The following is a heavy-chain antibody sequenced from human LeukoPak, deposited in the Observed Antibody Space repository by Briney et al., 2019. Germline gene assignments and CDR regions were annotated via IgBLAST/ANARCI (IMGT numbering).Heavy chain of an antibody. CDR2: ISYDGSDK. V-gene: IGHV3-30-3*01. CDR3: AKEARYCSGGSCYSGYFDY. D-gene: IGHD2-15*01. CDR1: GFTFSSYP. Sequence: GGSLRLSCAASGFTFSSYPMHWVRQAPGKGLERVAVISYDGSDKYYADSVKGRFTISRDNSKNTLYLQMNSLRAEDTAVYYCAKEARYCSGGSCYSGYFDYWGQGTLVTVSS. J-gene: IGHJ4*02.